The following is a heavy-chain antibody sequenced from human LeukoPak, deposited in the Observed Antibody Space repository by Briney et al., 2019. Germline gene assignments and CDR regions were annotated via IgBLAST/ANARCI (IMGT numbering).Heavy chain of an antibody. J-gene: IGHJ4*02. CDR3: ARGTVTTIY. D-gene: IGHD4-17*01. CDR1: GYSISSGYY. CDR2: IYHSVST. Sequence: PSETLSLTCAVSGYSISSGYYWGWIRQPPGKGLEWIGSIYHSVSTYYNPSLKSRVTISVDTSKNNFSLKLSSVTAADTAVYYCARGTVTTIYWGQGTLVTVSS. V-gene: IGHV4-38-2*01.